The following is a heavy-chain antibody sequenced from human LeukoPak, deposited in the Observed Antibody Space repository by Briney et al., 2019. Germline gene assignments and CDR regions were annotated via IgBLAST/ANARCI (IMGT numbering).Heavy chain of an antibody. CDR3: AATDLGDY. Sequence: ASLKVSCKASGDTFTSYAMHWVRQAPGQRPEWMGWINAGNGNTKYLQKFQGRVTITRDTSASTAYMELSSLRSEDTAVYYCAATDLGDYWGQGTLVTVSS. CDR2: INAGNGNT. D-gene: IGHD4-17*01. V-gene: IGHV1-3*01. CDR1: GDTFTSYA. J-gene: IGHJ4*02.